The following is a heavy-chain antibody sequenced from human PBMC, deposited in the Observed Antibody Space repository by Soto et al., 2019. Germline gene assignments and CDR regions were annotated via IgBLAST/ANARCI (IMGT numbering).Heavy chain of an antibody. Sequence: ASVKVSCKASGYTFTSYYMHWVRQAPGQGLEWMGIINPSGGSTSYAQRFQGRVTMTRDTSTSTVYMELSSLRSEDTAVYYCARPMTTVTAFDYWGQGTLVTRLL. CDR3: ARPMTTVTAFDY. J-gene: IGHJ4*02. CDR2: INPSGGST. V-gene: IGHV1-46*01. D-gene: IGHD4-4*01. CDR1: GYTFTSYY.